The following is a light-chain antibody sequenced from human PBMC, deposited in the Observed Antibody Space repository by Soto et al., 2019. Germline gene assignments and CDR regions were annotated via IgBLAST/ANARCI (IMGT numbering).Light chain of an antibody. V-gene: IGKV1-39*01. Sequence: DMQMTQSPSSLSASVGDRVTITCRASQSISTYLNWYLQKPGKAPKLLIYAASGLQDGVPSRFSGGGSGTDFTFAISDLQPEDFATYYCQQTRSFPYTFGQGTKVDIK. CDR3: QQTRSFPYT. CDR2: AAS. J-gene: IGKJ2*01. CDR1: QSISTY.